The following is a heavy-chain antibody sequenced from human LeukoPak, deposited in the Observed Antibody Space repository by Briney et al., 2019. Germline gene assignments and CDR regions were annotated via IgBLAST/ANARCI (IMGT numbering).Heavy chain of an antibody. CDR1: GYTFTSYG. V-gene: IGHV1-18*01. CDR3: ARGFRYIAAVVWPIDY. D-gene: IGHD6-13*01. J-gene: IGHJ4*02. Sequence: ASVKVSCKASGYTFTSYGISWVRQAPGQGLEWMGCISACNGNKNYAQKFQGRVTMTTDTSTSIAYMELRSLRSDDTAVYYCARGFRYIAAVVWPIDYWGQGTLVTVSS. CDR2: ISACNGNK.